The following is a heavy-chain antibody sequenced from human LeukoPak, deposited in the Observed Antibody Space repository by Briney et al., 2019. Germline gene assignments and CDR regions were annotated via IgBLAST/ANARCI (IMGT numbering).Heavy chain of an antibody. CDR2: INHSGST. J-gene: IGHJ5*02. V-gene: IGHV4-34*01. D-gene: IGHD6-13*01. CDR1: GGSFSGYY. CDR3: ARGPLLYSSSWLDPPFDP. Sequence: SETLSLTCAVYGGSFSGYYWSWIRQPPGKGLEWIGEINHSGSTNYNPSLKSRVTISVDTSKNQYSLKLSSVTAADTAVYYCARGPLLYSSSWLDPPFDPWGQGTLVTVFS.